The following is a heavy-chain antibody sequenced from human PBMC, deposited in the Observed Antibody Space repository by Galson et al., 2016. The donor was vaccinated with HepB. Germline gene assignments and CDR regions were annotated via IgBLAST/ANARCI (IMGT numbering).Heavy chain of an antibody. D-gene: IGHD1-26*01. CDR1: GFTFSDYA. Sequence: SLRLSCAASGFTFSDYAMSWVRQAPGKGLEWVANIQPDGSEKYYVDSVRGRFTVSRDNAKKSLYLQMSSLRAEDTAVYYCARNRVGATFSDHWGQGTLVTVSS. CDR2: IQPDGSEK. J-gene: IGHJ4*02. V-gene: IGHV3-7*01. CDR3: ARNRVGATFSDH.